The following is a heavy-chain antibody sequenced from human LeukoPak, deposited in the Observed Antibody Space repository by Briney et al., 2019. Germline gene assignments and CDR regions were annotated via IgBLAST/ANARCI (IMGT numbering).Heavy chain of an antibody. J-gene: IGHJ4*02. CDR3: ARDHDGKDC. D-gene: IGHD1-1*01. V-gene: IGHV3-7*01. CDR2: INQDGSQK. Sequence: GGSLRLSCVASGFTFSSEWMSWVRQAPGKGLEWVTNINQDGSQKYYEDSVKGRFTVSRDNAKNSLYLHMNGLRADDTAIYYCARDHDGKDCWGRGTLVTVSS. CDR1: GFTFSSEW.